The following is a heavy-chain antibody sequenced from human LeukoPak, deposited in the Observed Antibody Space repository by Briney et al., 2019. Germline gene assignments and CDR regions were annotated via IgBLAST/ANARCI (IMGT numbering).Heavy chain of an antibody. V-gene: IGHV5-51*01. CDR1: GYKFTNYW. CDR2: VYPGDSDA. CDR3: ARQFYYDRSGFFEGAY. J-gene: IGHJ4*02. D-gene: IGHD3-22*01. Sequence: GESLKISCKGSGYKFTNYWIGWVRQMPGKGLEWMGSVYPGDSDARYSPSFQGQVTVSADRSISTAYLQWSSLKASDTAMYYCARQFYYDRSGFFEGAYWGQGSLVTVSS.